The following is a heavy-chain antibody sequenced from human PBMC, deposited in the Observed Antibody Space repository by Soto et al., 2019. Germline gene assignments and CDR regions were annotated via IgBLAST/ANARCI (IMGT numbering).Heavy chain of an antibody. Sequence: QVQLQESGPGLVKPSQTLSLTCTVSGGSISGGGYYWSWIRQHPGKGLEWIGYIYYSGSTYYNPSLKRRGTIAVDTSKNQFSLKLSSVTAADTAVYYCARQGIAVAGTSIWGQGTMVTVSS. D-gene: IGHD6-19*01. V-gene: IGHV4-31*03. CDR1: GGSISGGGYY. CDR3: ARQGIAVAGTSI. J-gene: IGHJ3*02. CDR2: IYYSGST.